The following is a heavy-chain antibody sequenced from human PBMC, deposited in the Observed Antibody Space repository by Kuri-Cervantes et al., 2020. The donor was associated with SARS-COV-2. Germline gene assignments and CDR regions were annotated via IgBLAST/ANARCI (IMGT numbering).Heavy chain of an antibody. J-gene: IGHJ6*03. Sequence: SVKVSCKASGGTFSSYAISWVRQAPGQGLEWTGGIIPIFGTANYAQKFQGRVTMTRDTSTSTVYMELSSLRSEDTAVYYCARDIVGAPYYYYYYMDVWGKGTTVTVSS. CDR1: GGTFSSYA. V-gene: IGHV1-69*05. CDR3: ARDIVGAPYYYYYYMDV. CDR2: IIPIFGTA. D-gene: IGHD1-26*01.